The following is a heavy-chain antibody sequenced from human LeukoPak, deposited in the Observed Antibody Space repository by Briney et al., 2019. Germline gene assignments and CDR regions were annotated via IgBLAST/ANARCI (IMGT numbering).Heavy chain of an antibody. CDR1: GLTFSSYG. Sequence: GGSLRLSCAASGLTFSSYGMSWVRQAPGKGLEWVSAISGSGGSTYYADSVKGWFTISRDNSKNTLYLQMNSLRAEDTAVYYCAKGRGWEASYYYYYMDVWGKGTTVTISS. CDR2: ISGSGGST. V-gene: IGHV3-23*01. CDR3: AKGRGWEASYYYYYMDV. J-gene: IGHJ6*03. D-gene: IGHD1-26*01.